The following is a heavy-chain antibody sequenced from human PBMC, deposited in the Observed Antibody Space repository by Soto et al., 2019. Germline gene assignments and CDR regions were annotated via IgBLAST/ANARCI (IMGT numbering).Heavy chain of an antibody. Sequence: QLQLQESGPGLVKPSETLSLTCTVSGRSISSSSYYWGWIRQPPGKGLEWIGSIYYSGSTYYNPSLKSRLPLSVDTSINQFSLELSSVTAAATPVYYCAFDDMDVWGQGTTVTVSS. J-gene: IGHJ6*02. V-gene: IGHV4-39*01. CDR1: GRSISSSSYY. CDR2: IYYSGST. CDR3: AFDDMDV.